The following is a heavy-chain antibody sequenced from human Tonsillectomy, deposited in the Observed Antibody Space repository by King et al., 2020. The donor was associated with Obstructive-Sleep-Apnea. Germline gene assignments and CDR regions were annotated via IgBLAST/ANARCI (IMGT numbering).Heavy chain of an antibody. V-gene: IGHV3-15*01. CDR3: SHLRDYYSRMDF. Sequence: VQLVESGGGLVKPGGSLRLSCAVSGLTFSDAWLNWVRQAPGKGLEWVGRIKSKRGGGTVDYAAPVKGRFTISRDDSKNTLYLEMNSLKTEDTAIYYCSHLRDYYSRMDFWGQGTTVTVSS. J-gene: IGHJ6*02. CDR1: GLTFSDAW. CDR2: IKSKRGGGTV.